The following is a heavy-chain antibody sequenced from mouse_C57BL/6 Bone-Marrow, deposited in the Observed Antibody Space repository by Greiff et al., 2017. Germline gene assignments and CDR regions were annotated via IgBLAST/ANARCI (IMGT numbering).Heavy chain of an antibody. CDR1: GYSFTDYN. CDR2: INPNYGTT. J-gene: IGHJ4*01. Sequence: EVQLQQSGPELVKPGASVTISCKASGYSFTDYNMNWVKQSTGKSLEWIGVINPNYGTTSYNQKFKGKATLTVDQSSSPAYMQLNSLTSEDSAVYYCARGTTVVATPYYAMDYWGQGTSVTVSS. D-gene: IGHD1-1*01. CDR3: ARGTTVVATPYYAMDY. V-gene: IGHV1-39*01.